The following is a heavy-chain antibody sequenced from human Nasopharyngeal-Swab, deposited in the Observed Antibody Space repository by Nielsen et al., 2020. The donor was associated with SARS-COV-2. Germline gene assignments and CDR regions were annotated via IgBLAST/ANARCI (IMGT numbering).Heavy chain of an antibody. Sequence: GESLKISCAASGFTFSSYSMNWVRQAPGKGLEWVSYISSSSSTIYYADSVKGRFTISRDNAKNSLYLQMNSLRAEDTAVYYCARETPLPRSWYLLGSYYYGMDVWGQGTTVTVSS. D-gene: IGHD6-13*01. CDR1: GFTFSSYS. CDR2: ISSSSSTI. J-gene: IGHJ6*02. V-gene: IGHV3-48*04. CDR3: ARETPLPRSWYLLGSYYYGMDV.